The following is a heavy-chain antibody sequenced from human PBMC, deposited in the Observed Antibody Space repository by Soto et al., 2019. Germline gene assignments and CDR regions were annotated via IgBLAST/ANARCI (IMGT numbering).Heavy chain of an antibody. V-gene: IGHV3-73*01. Sequence: HPGGSLRLSCAASGFTFSGSAMHWVRQASGKGLEWVGRIRSKANSYATAYAASVKGRFTISRDDSKNTAYLQMNSLKTEDTAVYYCTRHLYYYDSSGPPGWGQGTLVTVSS. J-gene: IGHJ4*02. CDR3: TRHLYYYDSSGPPG. D-gene: IGHD3-22*01. CDR2: IRSKANSYAT. CDR1: GFTFSGSA.